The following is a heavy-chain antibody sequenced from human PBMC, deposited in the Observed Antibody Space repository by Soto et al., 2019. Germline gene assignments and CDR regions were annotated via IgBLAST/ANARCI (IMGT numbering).Heavy chain of an antibody. D-gene: IGHD3-10*01. CDR1: GYTFTSYY. Sequence: SVKVSCKASGYTFTSYYMHWVRQAPGQGLEWMGIINPSGGSTSHAQRFQGRVTMTRDTSTSTVYMELSSLRSEDTAVYYCARPYGSGSYYARAFDIWGQGTMVTVSS. J-gene: IGHJ3*02. CDR3: ARPYGSGSYYARAFDI. CDR2: INPSGGST. V-gene: IGHV1-46*03.